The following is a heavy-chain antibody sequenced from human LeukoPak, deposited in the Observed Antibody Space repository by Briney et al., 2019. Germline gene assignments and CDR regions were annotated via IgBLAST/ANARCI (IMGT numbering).Heavy chain of an antibody. Sequence: GGSLRLSCAASGFILSDYNMNWVRQAPGKGLECVSFIAISGSYITYADSVKGRFTISRDNAKNSLYLQMNSLRAEDTAVYYCARDLSATIRAYDYWGQGTLVTVSS. CDR2: IAISGSYI. CDR1: GFILSDYN. D-gene: IGHD1-26*01. CDR3: ARDLSATIRAYDY. J-gene: IGHJ4*02. V-gene: IGHV3-21*01.